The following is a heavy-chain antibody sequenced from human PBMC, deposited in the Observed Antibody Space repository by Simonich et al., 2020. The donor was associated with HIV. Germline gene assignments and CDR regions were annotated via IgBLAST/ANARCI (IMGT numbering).Heavy chain of an antibody. D-gene: IGHD3-10*01. CDR3: AKDKGAYYGSGSPVY. J-gene: IGHJ4*02. Sequence: EVQLVESGGGLVQPGRSLRLSCAASGFTFDGYAMHWVREAPGKGMGGVSGISRNSGSIGYADSVKGRFTISRDNAKNSLYLQMNSLRAEDTALYYCAKDKGAYYGSGSPVYWGQGTLVTVSS. CDR2: ISRNSGSI. V-gene: IGHV3-9*01. CDR1: GFTFDGYA.